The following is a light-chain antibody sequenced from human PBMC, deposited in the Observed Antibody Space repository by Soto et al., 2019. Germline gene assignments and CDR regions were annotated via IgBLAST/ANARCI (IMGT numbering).Light chain of an antibody. CDR3: PLYYGGQLGV. V-gene: IGLV7-43*01. Sequence: QAVVTQEPSLTVSPGGTVTLTCAPSSGAVTSSNYPNWFQQKPGQAPRALIYSTNHKYSWTPARFSGSLLGGKAALTLSGVQPEDEADYYCPLYYGGQLGVFGGGTKVTVL. J-gene: IGLJ2*01. CDR2: STN. CDR1: SGAVTSSNY.